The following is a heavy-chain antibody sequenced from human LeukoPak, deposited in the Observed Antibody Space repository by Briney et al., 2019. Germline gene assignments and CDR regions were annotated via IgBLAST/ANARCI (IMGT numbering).Heavy chain of an antibody. CDR3: ARDDYYGSGSYFN. D-gene: IGHD3-10*01. Sequence: GGSLRLSCAASGFTFSSYSMNWVRQAPGKGLEWVSSISSSSSYIYYADSVKGRFTISRDNAKNSLYLQMYSLRAEDTAVYYCARDDYYGSGSYFNWGQGTLVTVSS. J-gene: IGHJ4*02. V-gene: IGHV3-21*01. CDR2: ISSSSSYI. CDR1: GFTFSSYS.